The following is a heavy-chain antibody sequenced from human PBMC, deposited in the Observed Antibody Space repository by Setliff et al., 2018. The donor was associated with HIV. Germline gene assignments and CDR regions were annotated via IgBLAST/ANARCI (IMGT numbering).Heavy chain of an antibody. CDR2: INHSGST. D-gene: IGHD4-17*01. J-gene: IGHJ3*02. CDR3: ARERTLMTTVTTGDAFDI. CDR1: GGSFSNYY. Sequence: SETLSLTCAVCGGSFSNYYWSWIRQPPVKGLEWIGEINHSGSTNYNPSLKSRVTISVDTSKNQFSLKLSSVTAADTAVYYCARERTLMTTVTTGDAFDIWGQGTMVTVSS. V-gene: IGHV4-34*01.